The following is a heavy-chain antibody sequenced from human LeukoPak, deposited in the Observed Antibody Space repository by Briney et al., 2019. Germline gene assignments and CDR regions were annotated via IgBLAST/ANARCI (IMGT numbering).Heavy chain of an antibody. V-gene: IGHV3-48*03. J-gene: IGHJ4*02. CDR3: ARAGWELRRSFDY. CDR1: GFTFGSYE. CDR2: ISSSGSAI. D-gene: IGHD2-15*01. Sequence: GGSLRLSCAASGFTFGSYEMNLVRQAPGKGLEWVSYISSSGSAIYYADSVKGRFTISRDNAKNSLYLQMNSLRAEDTAVYYCARAGWELRRSFDYWGQGTLVTVSS.